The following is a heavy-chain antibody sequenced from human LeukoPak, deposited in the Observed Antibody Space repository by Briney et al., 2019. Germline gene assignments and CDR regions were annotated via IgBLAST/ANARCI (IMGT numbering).Heavy chain of an antibody. V-gene: IGHV1-69*01. CDR3: ARSTVGATGDSFDI. CDR2: IIPIFGTS. D-gene: IGHD1-26*01. CDR1: GGNFSNYA. Sequence: PRASVKVSCKASGGNFSNYAISWVRQAPGQGLEWMGGIIPIFGTSHSAQKFQGRVTITADESTSTAYMELSSLRSEDTAVYYCARSTVGATGDSFDIWGQGTMVIVSS. J-gene: IGHJ3*02.